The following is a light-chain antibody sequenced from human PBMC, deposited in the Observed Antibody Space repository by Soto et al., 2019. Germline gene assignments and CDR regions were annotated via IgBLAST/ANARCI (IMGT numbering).Light chain of an antibody. V-gene: IGKV3-20*01. Sequence: EIVLTQSPGTLSLSPGERATLSCRASQSFSNNYLAWYQQKPGQAPRLLIYVASSRATGIPDRFSGSGSGTDFTLTISRVETEDFAVYYCQQYRDSWTFGQGTKVEIK. CDR3: QQYRDSWT. J-gene: IGKJ1*01. CDR2: VAS. CDR1: QSFSNNY.